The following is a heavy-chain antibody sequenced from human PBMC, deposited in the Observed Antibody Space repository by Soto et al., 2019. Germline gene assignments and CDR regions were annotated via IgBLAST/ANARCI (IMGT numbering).Heavy chain of an antibody. V-gene: IGHV3-23*01. D-gene: IGHD4-4*01. CDR1: GFTFSTYV. CDR2: ISGSGANT. Sequence: LRLSCAASGFTFSTYVMTSVRQSPLKGLERVSSISGSGANTYYADSVKGRFTISRANSKNTLYLQMNSLRAEDTAVYYCAKDFYRDAYTTGFFDYWGQGTLVTVSS. CDR3: AKDFYRDAYTTGFFDY. J-gene: IGHJ4*02.